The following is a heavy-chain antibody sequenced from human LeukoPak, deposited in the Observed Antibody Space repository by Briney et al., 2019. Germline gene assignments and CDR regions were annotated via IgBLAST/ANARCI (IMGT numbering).Heavy chain of an antibody. J-gene: IGHJ6*02. CDR2: ISASGVST. D-gene: IGHD2-15*01. CDR1: GFTFSDSA. CDR3: AREYCSGGSCYVSYGMDV. V-gene: IGHV3-23*01. Sequence: GGSLRLSCAASGFTFSDSAMTWVRQAPGKGLEWVSLISASGVSTYYADSVKGRFTISRDNSKNTLYLQMNSLRAEDTAVYYCAREYCSGGSCYVSYGMDVWGQGTTVTVSS.